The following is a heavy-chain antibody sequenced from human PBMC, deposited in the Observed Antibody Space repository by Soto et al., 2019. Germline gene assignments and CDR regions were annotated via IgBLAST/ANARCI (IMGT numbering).Heavy chain of an antibody. CDR1: GFTFSSYG. D-gene: IGHD2-15*01. V-gene: IGHV3-33*01. CDR3: ARDSCSGGSCYSHYFDS. CDR2: IWYDGSNK. Sequence: QVQLVESGGGVVQPGRSLRLSCAASGFTFSSYGMHWVRQAPGKGLEWVAVIWYDGSNKYYADSVKGRFTISRDNSKNTLYLQMNSLRAADTAVYYCARDSCSGGSCYSHYFDSWGQGTLVTVSS. J-gene: IGHJ4*02.